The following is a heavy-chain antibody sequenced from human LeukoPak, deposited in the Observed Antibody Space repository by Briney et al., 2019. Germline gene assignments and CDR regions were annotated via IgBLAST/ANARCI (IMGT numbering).Heavy chain of an antibody. J-gene: IGHJ4*02. V-gene: IGHV3-9*01. Sequence: GGSLRLSCAASGFTFDDYAMHWVRQAPGRGLEWVSGISWNSGSIGYADSVKGRFTISRDNAKNSLYLQMNSLRAEDTALYYCANFNIAAAGPNDYWGQGTLVTVSS. CDR2: ISWNSGSI. D-gene: IGHD6-13*01. CDR3: ANFNIAAAGPNDY. CDR1: GFTFDDYA.